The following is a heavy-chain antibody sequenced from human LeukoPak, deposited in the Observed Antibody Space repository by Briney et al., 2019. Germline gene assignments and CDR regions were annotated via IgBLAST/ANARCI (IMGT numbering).Heavy chain of an antibody. CDR2: IKSKTDGGTT. Sequence: GGSLRLSCAASGFTFSNAWMSWVRQAPGEGLEWVGRIKSKTDGGTTDYAAPVKGRFTISRDDSKNTLYLQMNSLRTEDAAVYYCTTVSDFWSGYYEPPFDYWGQGTLVTVPS. D-gene: IGHD3-3*01. CDR3: TTVSDFWSGYYEPPFDY. CDR1: GFTFSNAW. J-gene: IGHJ4*02. V-gene: IGHV3-15*01.